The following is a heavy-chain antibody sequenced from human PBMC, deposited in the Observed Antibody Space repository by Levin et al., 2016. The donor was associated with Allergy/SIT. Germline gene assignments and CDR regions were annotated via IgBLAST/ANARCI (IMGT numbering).Heavy chain of an antibody. D-gene: IGHD6-19*01. CDR1: GLIFKTYA. Sequence: GESLKISCAASGLIFKTYAMNWVRQAPGKGLEWVSSISGSGDGTYYADSVKGRFTISRDNSKNTLYLQMNGLKAEDTAVYYCARATGSGWFSLGYWGQGSPLTVSS. J-gene: IGHJ4*02. CDR2: ISGSGDGT. V-gene: IGHV3-23*01. CDR3: ARATGSGWFSLGY.